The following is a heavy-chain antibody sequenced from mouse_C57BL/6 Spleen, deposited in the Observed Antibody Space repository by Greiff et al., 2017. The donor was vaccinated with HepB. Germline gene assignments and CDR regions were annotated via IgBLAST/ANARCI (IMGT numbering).Heavy chain of an antibody. J-gene: IGHJ1*03. D-gene: IGHD1-1*01. CDR1: GYTFTSYW. Sequence: VQLQQPGAELVMPGASVKLSCKASGYTFTSYWMHWVKQRPGQGLEWIGEIDPSDSYTNYNQKFKGKSTLPVDKSSSTSYMQLSSLKSEDSAVYSCERRDGNNYGYFDVWGTGTTVTVSS. CDR3: ERRDGNNYGYFDV. CDR2: IDPSDSYT. V-gene: IGHV1-69*01.